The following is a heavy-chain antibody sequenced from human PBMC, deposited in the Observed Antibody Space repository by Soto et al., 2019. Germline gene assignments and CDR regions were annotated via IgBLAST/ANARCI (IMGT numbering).Heavy chain of an antibody. CDR3: AKERGRVVVAAPLDY. J-gene: IGHJ4*02. Sequence: QVQLVESGGGVVQPGRSLRLSCAASGFTFSSYGMHWVRQAPGKGLEWVAVISYDGSNKYYADSVKGRFTISRDKSKNTLYLQMNSLRAEDTAVYYCAKERGRVVVAAPLDYWGQGTLVTVSS. CDR2: ISYDGSNK. V-gene: IGHV3-30*18. D-gene: IGHD2-15*01. CDR1: GFTFSSYG.